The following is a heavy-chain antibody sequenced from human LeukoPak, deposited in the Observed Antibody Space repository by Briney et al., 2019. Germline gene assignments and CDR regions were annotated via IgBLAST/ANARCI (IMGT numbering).Heavy chain of an antibody. V-gene: IGHV3-7*01. Sequence: PGGSLRLSCAASGFTLSSYGMNWVRQAPGKGLEWVANIKKDGSEKHYVDSVKGRFTISRDNAKNSVYLQMSSLRAEDTAVYHCAKYAHGSGTSFDPWGQGTLVTVSS. J-gene: IGHJ5*02. D-gene: IGHD3-10*01. CDR2: IKKDGSEK. CDR1: GFTLSSYG. CDR3: AKYAHGSGTSFDP.